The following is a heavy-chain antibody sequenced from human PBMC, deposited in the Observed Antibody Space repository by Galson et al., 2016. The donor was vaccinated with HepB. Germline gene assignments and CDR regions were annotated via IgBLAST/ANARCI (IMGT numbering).Heavy chain of an antibody. CDR3: ARGDIVGAIFDY. Sequence: SLRLSCAASGFTVSNNYMKWVRQAPGKGLEWVSSISSSSSYMYYADSVKGRFTISRDNAKNSLYLQMNSLRAEDTAVYYCARGDIVGAIFDYWGQGTLVTVSS. CDR1: GFTVSNNY. J-gene: IGHJ4*02. V-gene: IGHV3-21*01. CDR2: ISSSSSYM. D-gene: IGHD1-26*01.